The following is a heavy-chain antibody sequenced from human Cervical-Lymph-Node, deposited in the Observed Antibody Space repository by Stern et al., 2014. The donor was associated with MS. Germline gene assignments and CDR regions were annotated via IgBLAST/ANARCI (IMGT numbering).Heavy chain of an antibody. J-gene: IGHJ4*02. V-gene: IGHV4-61*01. CDR3: ARGRAIFGVASRGLGFDN. Sequence: QVQLQESGPGLVRPAETLSLTCTASGASVSASGGSVRSGSYRWSWIRQSPGKGLAWIGYLAGSGSTNYNPSLKSRVAISTDTSKNQFSLRMTSVTAADTAVYYCARGRAIFGVASRGLGFDNWGQGTLVTVSS. D-gene: IGHD3-3*01. CDR2: LAGSGST. CDR1: GASVSASGGSVRSGSYR.